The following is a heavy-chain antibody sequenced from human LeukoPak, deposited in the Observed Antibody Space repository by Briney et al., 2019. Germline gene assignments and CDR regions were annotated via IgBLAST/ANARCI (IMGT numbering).Heavy chain of an antibody. CDR2: TYYRSKWYY. D-gene: IGHD5-12*01. J-gene: IGHJ4*02. CDR1: GDSVSSNTGG. V-gene: IGHV6-1*01. Sequence: SQTLSLTCAISGDSVSSNTGGWNWIRQSPSRGLEWLGRTYYRSKWYYDYAVSVKSRITINPDTSKNQFSLQLNSVTPEDTAVYYCARGGLVASIRGYFDCWAQGTLVTVSS. CDR3: ARGGLVASIRGYFDC.